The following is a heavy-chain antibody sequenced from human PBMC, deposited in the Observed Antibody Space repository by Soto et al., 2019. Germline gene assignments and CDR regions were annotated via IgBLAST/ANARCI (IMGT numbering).Heavy chain of an antibody. Sequence: QVQLQESGPGLVKPSQTLSLTCTVSGGSISSDDYYWSWIRQPPGKGLEWIGYIYYSGSAYYTPSLQSRVSISIDTSKNQFSLKLTSVTATDTAVYFCARGAALNTYYNYYGMDVWGQGTTVTVSS. CDR3: ARGAALNTYYNYYGMDV. V-gene: IGHV4-30-4*01. J-gene: IGHJ6*02. CDR2: IYYSGSA. D-gene: IGHD6-25*01. CDR1: GGSISSDDYY.